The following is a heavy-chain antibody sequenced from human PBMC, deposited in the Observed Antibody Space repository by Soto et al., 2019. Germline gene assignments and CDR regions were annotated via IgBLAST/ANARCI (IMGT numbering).Heavy chain of an antibody. V-gene: IGHV3-7*01. CDR3: ARMGRAIDKGNSRSWYGMDV. D-gene: IGHD6-13*01. Sequence: GSLRLSCAASGFTFSSYWMSWVRQAPGKGLEWVANIKQDGSEKYYVDSVKGRFTISRDNAKNSLYLQMNSLRAEDTAVYYCARMGRAIDKGNSRSWYGMDVWGQGTTVTVSS. J-gene: IGHJ6*02. CDR2: IKQDGSEK. CDR1: GFTFSSYW.